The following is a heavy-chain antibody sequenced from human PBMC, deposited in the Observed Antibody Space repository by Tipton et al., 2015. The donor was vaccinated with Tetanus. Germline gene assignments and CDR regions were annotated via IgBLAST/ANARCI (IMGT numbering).Heavy chain of an antibody. D-gene: IGHD2-8*01. Sequence: MQLVQSGAEVKKPGESLKISCRGSGYRFSTSWIAWVRQTPGKGLEWMGLVYPGDSETIYSPSFEGQVTITADKSIGSAYLQWSSLKASDTSMFYCARAHCTDGVCNFDFWGQGALVTVAS. J-gene: IGHJ4*02. V-gene: IGHV5-51*01. CDR2: VYPGDSET. CDR1: GYRFSTSW. CDR3: ARAHCTDGVCNFDF.